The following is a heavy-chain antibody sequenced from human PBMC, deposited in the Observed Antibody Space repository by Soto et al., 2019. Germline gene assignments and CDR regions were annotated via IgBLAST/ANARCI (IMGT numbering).Heavy chain of an antibody. CDR3: AGGEPSDY. Sequence: EVQLVESGGGLVQPGGSLRLSCAASGFTFSRYTMHWVRQAPGKGLEYVSAISSNGGSTYYANSVKGRFTISRDNSKNTLYLQMGSLRAEDMAVYYCAGGEPSDYWGQGTLVTVAS. D-gene: IGHD3-16*01. V-gene: IGHV3-64*01. CDR2: ISSNGGST. CDR1: GFTFSRYT. J-gene: IGHJ4*02.